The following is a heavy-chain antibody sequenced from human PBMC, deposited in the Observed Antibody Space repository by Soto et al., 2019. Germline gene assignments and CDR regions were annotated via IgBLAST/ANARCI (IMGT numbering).Heavy chain of an antibody. CDR1: GGSISSGGYY. Sequence: PSETLSLTCTVSGGSISSGGYYCSWIRQHPGKGLEWIGYIYYSGSTYYNPSLKSRVTISVDTSKNQFSLKLSSVTAADTAVYYCARVHYDFWSGKSKNYYFDYWGQGTLVTVSS. CDR3: ARVHYDFWSGKSKNYYFDY. V-gene: IGHV4-31*03. J-gene: IGHJ4*02. D-gene: IGHD3-3*01. CDR2: IYYSGST.